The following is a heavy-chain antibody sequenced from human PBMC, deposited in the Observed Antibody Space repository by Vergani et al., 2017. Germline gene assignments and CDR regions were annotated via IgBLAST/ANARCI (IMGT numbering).Heavy chain of an antibody. V-gene: IGHV4-30-2*01. Sequence: QLQLQESGPGLVKPSQTLSLTCAVSGGSISSGGYSWSWIRQPPGKGLEWIGYIYHSGSTYYNPSLKSRVTISVNRSKNQFSLKLSSVTAADTAVYYCARERVAFDIWGQGTMVTVSS. CDR1: GGSISSGGYS. J-gene: IGHJ3*02. CDR3: ARERVAFDI. CDR2: IYHSGST.